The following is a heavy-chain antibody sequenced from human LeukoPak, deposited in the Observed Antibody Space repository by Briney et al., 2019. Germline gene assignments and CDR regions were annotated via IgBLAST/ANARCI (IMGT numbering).Heavy chain of an antibody. J-gene: IGHJ4*02. V-gene: IGHV4-61*02. Sequence: SQTLSLTCTVSGGSISSGSYYWSWIRQPAGKGLEWIGRIYTSGSTNYNPSLKSRVTISVDTSKNQFSLKLSSVTAADTAVYYCARDYSSGWYGYFDYWGQGTLVTVSS. CDR2: IYTSGST. D-gene: IGHD6-13*01. CDR1: GGSISSGSYY. CDR3: ARDYSSGWYGYFDY.